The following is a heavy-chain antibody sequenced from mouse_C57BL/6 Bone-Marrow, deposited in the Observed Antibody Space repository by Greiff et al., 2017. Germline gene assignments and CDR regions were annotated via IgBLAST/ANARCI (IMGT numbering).Heavy chain of an antibody. Sequence: DVQLVESGGGLVKPGGSLTLSCAASGFTFSSYAMSWVRQTPEKRLEWVATISDGGSYTYYPDNVKGRFTISRDNAKNNLYLQMSHLKSEDAAMYYCAREGYYGEDYWGQGTTLTVSS. CDR3: AREGYYGEDY. CDR2: ISDGGSYT. V-gene: IGHV5-4*01. CDR1: GFTFSSYA. D-gene: IGHD1-1*01. J-gene: IGHJ2*01.